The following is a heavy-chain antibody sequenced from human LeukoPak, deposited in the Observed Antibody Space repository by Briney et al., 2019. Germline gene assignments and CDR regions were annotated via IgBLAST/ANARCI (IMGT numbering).Heavy chain of an antibody. Sequence: SETLSLTCTVSGFPISSSSYYWDWIRQPPGRGLEWIGSVYHSGTSYSNESLKSRVTISVDTSKSQLSLRLSTVTAADTAVYYCATSRPFDYWGQGTLVTVSS. CDR2: VYHSGTS. CDR1: GFPISSSSYY. J-gene: IGHJ4*02. CDR3: ATSRPFDY. D-gene: IGHD2/OR15-2a*01. V-gene: IGHV4-39*01.